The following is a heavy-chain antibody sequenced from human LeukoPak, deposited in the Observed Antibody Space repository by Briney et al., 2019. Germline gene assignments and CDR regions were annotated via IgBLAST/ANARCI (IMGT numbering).Heavy chain of an antibody. CDR2: IYYSGST. J-gene: IGHJ4*02. V-gene: IGHV4-30-4*01. CDR3: ARVSRDGYNYYYFDY. D-gene: IGHD5-24*01. CDR1: GGSISSGDYY. Sequence: SQTLSLTCTVSGGSISSGDYYWGWIRQPPGKGLEWIGYIYYSGSTYYNPSLKSRVTISVDTSKNQFSLKLSSVTAADTAVYYCARVSRDGYNYYYFDYWGQGTLVTVSS.